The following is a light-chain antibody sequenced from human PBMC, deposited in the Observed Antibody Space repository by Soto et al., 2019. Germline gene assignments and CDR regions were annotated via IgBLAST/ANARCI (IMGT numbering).Light chain of an antibody. Sequence: QSALTQPASVSGSPGQSITISCTGTSSDVGVYDLVSWYQQHPGKGPKLLIYEVSNRPSGVSNRFSGSKSGNTASLTISGRQSEDEADYYCSSYTTSATLVFGGGTKLTVL. CDR3: SSYTTSATLV. CDR2: EVS. V-gene: IGLV2-14*01. CDR1: SSDVGVYDL. J-gene: IGLJ3*02.